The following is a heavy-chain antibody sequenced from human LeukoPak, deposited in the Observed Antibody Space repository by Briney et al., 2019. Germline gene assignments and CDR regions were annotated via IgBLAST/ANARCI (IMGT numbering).Heavy chain of an antibody. CDR3: ARFFGYDYVWGSYRENWFDP. CDR2: MNPNSGNT. J-gene: IGHJ5*02. CDR1: GYTFTSYD. Sequence: ASVKVSCKASGYTFTSYDINWVRQATGQGLEWIGWMNPNSGNTGYAQKFQGRVTMTRNTSISTAYMELSSLRSEDTAVYYCARFFGYDYVWGSYRENWFDPWGQGTLVTVSS. D-gene: IGHD3-16*02. V-gene: IGHV1-8*01.